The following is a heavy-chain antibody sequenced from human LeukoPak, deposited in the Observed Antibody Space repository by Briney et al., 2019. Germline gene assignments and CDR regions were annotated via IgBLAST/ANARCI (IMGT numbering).Heavy chain of an antibody. CDR3: ARSLDSGGLQYYFDY. J-gene: IGHJ4*02. CDR1: GYTFITYD. D-gene: IGHD2-15*01. Sequence: ASVKVSCKASGYTFITYDFSWVRQAPGQGLEWLGWISAYNGNTNYAQDLQGRVTLTTDTLTSKTYMELRSLTSDDTAIYYCARSLDSGGLQYYFDYWGQGTLVTVSS. CDR2: ISAYNGNT. V-gene: IGHV1-18*01.